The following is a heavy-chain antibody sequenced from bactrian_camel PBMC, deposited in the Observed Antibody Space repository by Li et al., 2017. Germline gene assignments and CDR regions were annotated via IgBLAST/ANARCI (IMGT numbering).Heavy chain of an antibody. D-gene: IGHD4*01. Sequence: QVQLVESGGGSVQAGGSLRLSCGASGSIYGGACVGWLRQAPGKEREGVAAIDSDGAASYADSVKGRFTISRDNAKSTVYLQMTSLRPEDAAVYSCVRAEGHYYSDYSRFGYWGQGTQVTVS. CDR1: GSIYGGAC. V-gene: IGHV3S26*01. J-gene: IGHJ6*01. CDR2: IDSDGAA. CDR3: VRAEGHYYSDYSRFGY.